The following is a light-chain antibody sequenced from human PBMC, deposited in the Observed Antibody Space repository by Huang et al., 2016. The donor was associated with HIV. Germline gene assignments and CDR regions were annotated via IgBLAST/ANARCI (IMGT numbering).Light chain of an antibody. CDR3: HQYFSTPYT. J-gene: IGKJ2*01. CDR2: WAS. Sequence: DIVMTQSPASLAVSLGERATINCKSSQSVLYSSNNKNFLAWYQQKPGQPPKLLIYWASTRESGVPDRFSGGGSGRDFALTISSLQAEDVAVYYCHQYFSTPYTFGQGTKLEIK. CDR1: QSVLYSSNNKNF. V-gene: IGKV4-1*01.